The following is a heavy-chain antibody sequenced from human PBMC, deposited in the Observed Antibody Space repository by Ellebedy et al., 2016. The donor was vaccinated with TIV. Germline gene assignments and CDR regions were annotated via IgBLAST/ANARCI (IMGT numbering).Heavy chain of an antibody. CDR2: IYSSGTT. J-gene: IGHJ3*02. D-gene: IGHD5-12*01. V-gene: IGHV4-4*07. CDR3: ARSLRGDGGYDFGLEI. Sequence: SETLSLXXSVSGGSIRSYFWSWVRQPAGKAFEWIGRIYSSGTTTYNPFLESRVTMSVDTSENQISLRLSSVTAADTAVYYCARSLRGDGGYDFGLEIWGQGTAVTVSS. CDR1: GGSIRSYF.